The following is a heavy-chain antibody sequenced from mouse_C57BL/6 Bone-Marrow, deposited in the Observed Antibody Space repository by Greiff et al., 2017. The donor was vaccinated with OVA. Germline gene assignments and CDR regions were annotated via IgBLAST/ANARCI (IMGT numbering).Heavy chain of an antibody. CDR2: IYPGSGNT. D-gene: IGHD2-4*01. J-gene: IGHJ3*01. V-gene: IGHV1-84*01. CDR1: GYTFTDYY. Sequence: VQRVESGPELVKPGASVKISCKASGYTFTDYYINWVKQRPGQGLEWIGWIYPGSGNTKYNEKFKGKATLTVDTSSSTAYMQLSSLTSEDSAVYFCARSVYYDYDGFAYWGQGTLVTVSA. CDR3: ARSVYYDYDGFAY.